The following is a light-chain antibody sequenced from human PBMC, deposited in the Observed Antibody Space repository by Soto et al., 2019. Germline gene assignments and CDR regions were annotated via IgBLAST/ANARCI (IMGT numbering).Light chain of an antibody. CDR3: QQYNNWPWT. J-gene: IGKJ1*01. CDR1: QTVSITY. Sequence: EIVMTQSPATLSVSPGERATLSCRAIQTVSITYLTWYQQKPGQAPRLLIFGASTRATGIPARFSGSGSGTEFTLTISSLQSEDFAVYYCQQYNNWPWTFGQGTKVDI. V-gene: IGKV3-15*01. CDR2: GAS.